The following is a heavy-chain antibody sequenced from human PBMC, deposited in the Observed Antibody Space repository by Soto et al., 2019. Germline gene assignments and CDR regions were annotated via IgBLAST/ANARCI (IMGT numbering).Heavy chain of an antibody. CDR2: IYYSGST. Sequence: QVQLQESGPGLVKPSETLSLTCTVSGGSISSYYWSWIRQPPGKGLEWIGYIYYSGSTTYNPSLRSRLTKSVDTAKTQFSLKLTSVTAADPAVYYCARLGHVYYDDSSGYREYFQHWGQGTLVTVSS. V-gene: IGHV4-59*01. CDR1: GGSISSYY. CDR3: ARLGHVYYDDSSGYREYFQH. J-gene: IGHJ1*01. D-gene: IGHD3-22*01.